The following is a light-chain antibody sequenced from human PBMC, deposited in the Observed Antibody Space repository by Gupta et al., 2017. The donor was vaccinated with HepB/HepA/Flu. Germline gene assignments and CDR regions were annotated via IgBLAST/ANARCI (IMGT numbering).Light chain of an antibody. CDR3: QQYNNWPRIT. V-gene: IGKV3-15*01. CDR1: QSVSSN. CDR2: GAA. J-gene: IGKJ5*01. Sequence: DIVMTQSPATLSVSPGERATLSCRASQSVSSNLAWYQQKPGQAPRLLIYGAATRATGIPARCSGSGSGTEFTLTISSRQSEDFAVYYCQQYNNWPRITFGQGTRLEIK.